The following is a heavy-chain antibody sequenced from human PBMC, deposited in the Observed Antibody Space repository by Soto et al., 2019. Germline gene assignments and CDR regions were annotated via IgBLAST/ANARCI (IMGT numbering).Heavy chain of an antibody. CDR2: FDPEDGET. CDR3: ATYVLRFLEWFPDY. D-gene: IGHD3-3*01. Sequence: GASVKVSCKVSGYTLTELSMHWVRQAPGKGLEWMGGFDPEDGETIYARKFQGRVTMTEDTSTDTAYMELSSLRSEDTAVYYCATYVLRFLEWFPDYWGQGTLVTVSS. J-gene: IGHJ4*02. CDR1: GYTLTELS. V-gene: IGHV1-24*01.